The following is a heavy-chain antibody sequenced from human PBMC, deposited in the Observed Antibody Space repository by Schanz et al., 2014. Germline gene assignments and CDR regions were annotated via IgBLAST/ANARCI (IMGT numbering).Heavy chain of an antibody. CDR1: GGTFTSYA. CDR3: AFDRDDAYDI. CDR2: INPTAGST. D-gene: IGHD3-9*01. Sequence: QVQLVQSGAEVRKPGSSVRVSCKASGGTFTSYAFSWVRQAPGQGLEWVGIINPTAGSTTYAEKFLGRVSVTRDTSTVTVYMSLSSLISEDTAVYYCAFDRDDAYDIWGQGTTVTVSS. J-gene: IGHJ3*02. V-gene: IGHV1-46*01.